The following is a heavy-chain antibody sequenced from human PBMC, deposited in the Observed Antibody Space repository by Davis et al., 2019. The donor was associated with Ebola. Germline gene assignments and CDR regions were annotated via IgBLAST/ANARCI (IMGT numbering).Heavy chain of an antibody. D-gene: IGHD2-15*01. V-gene: IGHV3-23*01. CDR3: AKDHYAAIVVVVAATPDY. J-gene: IGHJ4*02. Sequence: GESLKIPCAASGFTFSSYAMSWVRQAPGKGLEWVSALSGSGGTTYYADSVKGRFTISRDNSKNTLYLQMNSLRAEDTAVYYCAKDHYAAIVVVVAATPDYWGQGTLVTVSS. CDR2: LSGSGGTT. CDR1: GFTFSSYA.